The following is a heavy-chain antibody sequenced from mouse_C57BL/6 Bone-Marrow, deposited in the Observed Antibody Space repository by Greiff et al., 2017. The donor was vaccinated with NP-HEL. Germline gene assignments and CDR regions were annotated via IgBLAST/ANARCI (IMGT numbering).Heavy chain of an antibody. CDR2: INPNNGGT. CDR3: ARVGRYYDYDSDY. V-gene: IGHV1-26*01. J-gene: IGHJ2*01. D-gene: IGHD2-4*01. Sequence: VQLQQSGPELVKPGASVKISCKASGYTFTDYYMNWVKQSHGKSLEWIGDINPNNGGTSYNQKFKGKATLTVDKSSSTAYMELRSLTSEDSAVYYCARVGRYYDYDSDYWGQGTTLTVSS. CDR1: GYTFTDYY.